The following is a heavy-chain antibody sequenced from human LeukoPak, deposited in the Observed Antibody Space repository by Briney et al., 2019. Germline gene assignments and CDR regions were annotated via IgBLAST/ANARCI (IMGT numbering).Heavy chain of an antibody. D-gene: IGHD3-10*01. V-gene: IGHV3-20*04. CDR3: ATHSYYYGSGSYPHYLDY. CDR2: INWNGETT. J-gene: IGHJ4*02. Sequence: GGSLRLSCAPSGFIFEDDGMSWVRQAPGKGLEWVSGINWNGETTGYVDSVKGRFTISRDNAKNSLYLQMNSLRVEDTALYYCATHSYYYGSGSYPHYLDYWGQGTLVTVS. CDR1: GFIFEDDG.